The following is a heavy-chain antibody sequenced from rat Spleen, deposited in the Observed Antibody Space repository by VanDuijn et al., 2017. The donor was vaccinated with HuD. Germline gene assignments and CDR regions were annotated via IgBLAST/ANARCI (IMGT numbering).Heavy chain of an antibody. V-gene: IGHV2-45*01. Sequence: QVQLMESGPGLVQPSETLSLTCTVSGFSLTTYNVHWVRQPPGQGLEWVGVVWSGGNTDFNSALKSRQSISRDTTQSQVFLKINSLQTEDTAIYYCTRGDYFAYWGQGVMVTVSS. CDR1: GFSLTTYN. CDR3: TRGDYFAY. J-gene: IGHJ2*01. CDR2: VWSGGNT.